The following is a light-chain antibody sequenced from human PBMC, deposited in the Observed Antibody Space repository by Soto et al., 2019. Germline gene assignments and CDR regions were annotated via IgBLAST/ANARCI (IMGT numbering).Light chain of an antibody. CDR2: DAS. CDR3: QQRSHWPFRA. V-gene: IGKV3-11*02. CDR1: QSVSGY. J-gene: IGKJ4*01. Sequence: IVLTQSPATLSLSPGDRATLSCRSSQSVSGYLGWYQHSPGQAPRLLIYDASNRASGIPPRFRGSGFGRHFTLTIRSLEGEDFEVYYCQQRSHWPFRAFGGGTRVEIK.